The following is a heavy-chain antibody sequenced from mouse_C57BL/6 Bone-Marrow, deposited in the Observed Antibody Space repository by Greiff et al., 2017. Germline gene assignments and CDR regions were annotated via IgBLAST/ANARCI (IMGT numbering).Heavy chain of an antibody. D-gene: IGHD1-1*01. J-gene: IGHJ4*01. CDR1: GYTFTDYY. V-gene: IGHV1-76*01. CDR3: ARGGYYGYYAMDY. CDR2: IYPGSGNT. Sequence: QVQLKQSGAELVRPGASVKLSCKASGYTFTDYYINWVKQRPGQGLEWIARIYPGSGNTYYNEKFKGKATLTAEKSSSTAYMQLSSLTSEDSAVYFCARGGYYGYYAMDYGGQGTSVTVSS.